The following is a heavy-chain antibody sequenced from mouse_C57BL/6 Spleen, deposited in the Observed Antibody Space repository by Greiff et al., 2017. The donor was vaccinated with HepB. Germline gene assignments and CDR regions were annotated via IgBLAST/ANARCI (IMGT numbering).Heavy chain of an antibody. CDR1: GFTFSSYA. J-gene: IGHJ4*01. V-gene: IGHV5-4*03. CDR2: ISDGGSYT. CDR3: ARKTVVAYYYAMDY. Sequence: EVMLVESGGGLVKPGGSLKLSCAASGFTFSSYAMSWVRQTPEKRLEWVATISDGGSYTYYPDNVKGRFTISRDNAKNNLYLQMSHLKSEDTAMYYCARKTVVAYYYAMDYWGQGTSVTVSS. D-gene: IGHD1-1*01.